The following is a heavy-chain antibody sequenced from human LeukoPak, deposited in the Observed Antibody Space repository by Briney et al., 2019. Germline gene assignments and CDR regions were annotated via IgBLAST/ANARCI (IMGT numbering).Heavy chain of an antibody. D-gene: IGHD3-10*01. CDR2: IYTSGST. V-gene: IGHV4-61*02. CDR1: GGSISSGSYY. Sequence: PSETLSLTCTVSGGSISSGSYYWSWIRQPAGKGLEWIGRIYTSGSTNYNPSLKSRVTISVDTSKNQFSLKLSSVTAADTDVYYCARDSPGYYGSGSYYLDYWGQGTLVTVSS. J-gene: IGHJ4*02. CDR3: ARDSPGYYGSGSYYLDY.